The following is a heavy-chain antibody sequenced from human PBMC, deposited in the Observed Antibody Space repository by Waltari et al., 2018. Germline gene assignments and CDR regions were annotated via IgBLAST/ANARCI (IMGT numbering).Heavy chain of an antibody. J-gene: IGHJ4*02. Sequence: EVQLVESGGGLVKPGGSLRLSCAASGFTSSSYSMNWVRQAPGKGLEWVSSISSSSSYIYYADSVKGRFTISRDNAKNSLYLQMNSLRAEDTAVYYCARGGQPTDDYWGQGTLVTVSS. V-gene: IGHV3-21*01. CDR3: ARGGQPTDDY. D-gene: IGHD5-18*01. CDR2: ISSSSSYI. CDR1: GFTSSSYS.